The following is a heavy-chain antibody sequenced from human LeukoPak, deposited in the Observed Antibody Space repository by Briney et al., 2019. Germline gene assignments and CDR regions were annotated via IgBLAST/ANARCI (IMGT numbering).Heavy chain of an antibody. D-gene: IGHD1-26*01. J-gene: IGHJ6*03. CDR3: ARLPGELLRTYYYYYMDV. CDR1: GGSISSYY. CDR2: IYYSGST. V-gene: IGHV4-59*08. Sequence: SETLSLTCAVSGGSISSYYWSWIRQPPGKGLEWIGYIYYSGSTNYNPSLKSRVTISVDTSKNQFSLKLSSVTAADTAVYYCARLPGELLRTYYYYYMDVWGKGTTVTVSS.